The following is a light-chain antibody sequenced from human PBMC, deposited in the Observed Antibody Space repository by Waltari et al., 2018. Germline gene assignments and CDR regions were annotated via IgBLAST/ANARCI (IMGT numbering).Light chain of an antibody. CDR2: WTS. CDR1: QSLLYTYNYKNY. J-gene: IGKJ1*01. Sequence: DIVMTQSPDSLAVSLGERATINCKSSQSLLYTYNYKNYLAWYQQKPGQPPKLLISWTSSRESGVPDRFSGSGSETDFTLTISSLEAEDVAVYYCQQYSSAPRTFGQGTKVEIK. CDR3: QQYSSAPRT. V-gene: IGKV4-1*01.